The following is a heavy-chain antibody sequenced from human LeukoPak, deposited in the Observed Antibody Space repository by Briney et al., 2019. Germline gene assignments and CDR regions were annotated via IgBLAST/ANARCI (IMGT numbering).Heavy chain of an antibody. J-gene: IGHJ4*02. V-gene: IGHV1-69*05. Sequence: ASVKVSCKASGGTFSSYAISWVQRAPGQGLEWMGGIIPIFGTANYAQKFQGRVTITTDESTSTAYMELSSLRSEDTAVYYCASTMIVVVITSGSFDYWGQGTLVTVSS. CDR1: GGTFSSYA. D-gene: IGHD3-22*01. CDR3: ASTMIVVVITSGSFDY. CDR2: IIPIFGTA.